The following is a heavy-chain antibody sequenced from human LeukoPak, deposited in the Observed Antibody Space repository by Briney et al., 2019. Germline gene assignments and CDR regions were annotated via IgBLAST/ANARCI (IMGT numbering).Heavy chain of an antibody. D-gene: IGHD3-10*01. CDR1: GYTFTSYY. J-gene: IGHJ4*02. Sequence: GASVKVSCKASGYTFTSYYMHWVRQAPGQGLEWMGIINPSGGSTSYAQKFQGRVTMTTDTSTSTAYMELRSLRSDDTAVYYCARAPQANYYDSGSPGRYFDYWGQGTLVTVSS. CDR3: ARAPQANYYDSGSPGRYFDY. V-gene: IGHV1-46*01. CDR2: INPSGGST.